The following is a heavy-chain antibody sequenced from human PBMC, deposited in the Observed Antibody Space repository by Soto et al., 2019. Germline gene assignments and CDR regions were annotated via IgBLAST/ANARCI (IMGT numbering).Heavy chain of an antibody. CDR3: ARDRGNFGVVLADFYQYGMDV. V-gene: IGHV4-61*03. CDR2: VHYTGST. Sequence: QVQLQESGPGLVKPSETLSLTCTVSGDSVTSGSIYWSWIRQPPGKGLEWIGYVHYTGSTNYNPSLKSRVAISVDTPKHHFSLTLSSVTAADTAVYYCARDRGNFGVVLADFYQYGMDVWGQGTTVTVSS. J-gene: IGHJ6*02. D-gene: IGHD3-3*01. CDR1: GDSVTSGSIY.